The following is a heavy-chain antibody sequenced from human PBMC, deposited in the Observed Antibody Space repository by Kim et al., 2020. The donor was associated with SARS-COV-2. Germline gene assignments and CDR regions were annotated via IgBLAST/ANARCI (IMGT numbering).Heavy chain of an antibody. CDR3: ARGEWFGELFPFDP. CDR1: GYTFTNYA. V-gene: IGHV1-3*04. CDR2: INTGNGNT. Sequence: ASVKVSCKASGYTFTNYAIHWVRQAPGQRLEWMGWINTGNGNTKYSQKFQGRVTITRDTSASTAYMELSSLRSEDTAVYYCARGEWFGELFPFDPWGQGTLVTVSS. D-gene: IGHD3-10*01. J-gene: IGHJ5*02.